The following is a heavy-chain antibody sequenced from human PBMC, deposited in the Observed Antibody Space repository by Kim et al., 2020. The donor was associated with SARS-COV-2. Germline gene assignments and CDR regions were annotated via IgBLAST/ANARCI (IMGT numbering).Heavy chain of an antibody. J-gene: IGHJ6*02. CDR3: VRDPAYYAEGYYYGMDV. V-gene: IGHV4-59*13. D-gene: IGHD3-10*01. Sequence: SETLSLTCTVSGGSISSYYWSWIRQPPGKGLEWIGSIYYSGSTNYHPSLKSRVTISIDTSKNQFSLKLSSVTAADTAVYYCVRDPAYYAEGYYYGMDVWGQGTTVTVSS. CDR2: IYYSGST. CDR1: GGSISSYY.